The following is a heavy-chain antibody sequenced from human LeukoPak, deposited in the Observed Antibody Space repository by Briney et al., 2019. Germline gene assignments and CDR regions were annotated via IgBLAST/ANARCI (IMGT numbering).Heavy chain of an antibody. Sequence: PGRSLRLSCAASGFTFSSYWMHWVRQAPGKGLVWVSRINSDGSSTSYADSVKGRFTISRDNAKNTLYLQMNSLRAEDTAVYYCAREGYSSSWTNYYYYGMDVWGQGTTVTVSS. J-gene: IGHJ6*02. D-gene: IGHD6-13*01. CDR3: AREGYSSSWTNYYYYGMDV. CDR2: INSDGSST. CDR1: GFTFSSYW. V-gene: IGHV3-74*01.